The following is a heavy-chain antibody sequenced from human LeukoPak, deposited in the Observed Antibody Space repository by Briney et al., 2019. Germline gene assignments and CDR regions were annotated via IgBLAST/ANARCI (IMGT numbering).Heavy chain of an antibody. CDR2: INHSGSP. CDR1: GGSFSGYY. V-gene: IGHV4-34*01. Sequence: SETLSLTCAVYGGSFSGYYWSWIRQPPGKGLEWIGEINHSGSPNYNPSLKSRVTISVDTSKNQFSLKLSSVTAADTAVYYCARRSLWYGDYVGYFDYWGQGTLVTVSS. CDR3: ARRSLWYGDYVGYFDY. J-gene: IGHJ4*02. D-gene: IGHD4-17*01.